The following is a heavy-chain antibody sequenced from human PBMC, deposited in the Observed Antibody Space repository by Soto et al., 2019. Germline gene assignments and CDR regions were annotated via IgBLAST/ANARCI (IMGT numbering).Heavy chain of an antibody. Sequence: GGSLRLSCAASGFTFSSYSMNWVRQAPGKGLEWVSSISSSSSYIYYADSVKGRFTISRDNSKNTLYLQMNSLRAEDTAVYYCAKEGGSAAVDFDYWGQGTLVTVSS. D-gene: IGHD3-16*01. CDR3: AKEGGSAAVDFDY. CDR1: GFTFSSYS. CDR2: ISSSSSYI. J-gene: IGHJ4*02. V-gene: IGHV3-21*04.